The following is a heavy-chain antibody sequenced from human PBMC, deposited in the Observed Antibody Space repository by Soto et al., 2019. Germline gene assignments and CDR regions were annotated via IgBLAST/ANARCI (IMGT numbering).Heavy chain of an antibody. V-gene: IGHV4-31*03. CDR3: ARDAGEVGAMDY. Sequence: SETLSLTCTVSGGSISSGGYYWSWIRQHPGKGLEWIGYIYYSGSTYYNPSLKSRVTISVDTSKNQFSLKLSSVTAADTAVYYCARDAGEVGAMDYRGQGTLVTVSS. D-gene: IGHD1-26*01. CDR1: GGSISSGGYY. CDR2: IYYSGST. J-gene: IGHJ4*02.